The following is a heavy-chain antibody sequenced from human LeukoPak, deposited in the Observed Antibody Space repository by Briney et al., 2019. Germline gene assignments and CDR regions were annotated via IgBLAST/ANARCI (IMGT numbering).Heavy chain of an antibody. Sequence: ASVKVSCKASGYTFTSYDINWVRQATGQGLEWMGWMNPNSGNTGYAQKFQGRVTMTRNTSISTAYMELSSLRSEDTAVYYCARQVVPAVAYWFDPWGQGTLVTVSS. CDR1: GYTFTSYD. D-gene: IGHD2-2*01. J-gene: IGHJ5*02. V-gene: IGHV1-8*01. CDR3: ARQVVPAVAYWFDP. CDR2: MNPNSGNT.